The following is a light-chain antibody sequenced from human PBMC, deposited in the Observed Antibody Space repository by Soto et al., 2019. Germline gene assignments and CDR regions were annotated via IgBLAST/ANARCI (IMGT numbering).Light chain of an antibody. Sequence: DIQMTQSPSSLSASVGDRVTITCRASESVITYLNWYRQKPGKAPNLLIHTASTLEGGVPTRFSGSGSGTDFTLTISSLQPEDFGIYYCQQSYSNPPTFGGGTKVEI. CDR2: TAS. V-gene: IGKV1-39*01. CDR3: QQSYSNPPT. J-gene: IGKJ4*01. CDR1: ESVITY.